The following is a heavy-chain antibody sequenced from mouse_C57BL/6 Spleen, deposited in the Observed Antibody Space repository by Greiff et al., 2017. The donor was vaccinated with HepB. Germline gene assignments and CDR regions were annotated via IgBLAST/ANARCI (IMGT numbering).Heavy chain of an antibody. CDR3: ARTTVPRFAFDY. Sequence: VQLQQPGAELVKPGASVKMSCKASGYTFTSYWITWVKQRPGQGLEWIGDIYPGSGSTNYNEKFKSKATLTVDTSSSTAYMQLSSLTSEDSAVYYCARTTVPRFAFDYWGQGTTLTVSS. D-gene: IGHD1-1*01. J-gene: IGHJ2*01. CDR2: IYPGSGST. CDR1: GYTFTSYW. V-gene: IGHV1-55*01.